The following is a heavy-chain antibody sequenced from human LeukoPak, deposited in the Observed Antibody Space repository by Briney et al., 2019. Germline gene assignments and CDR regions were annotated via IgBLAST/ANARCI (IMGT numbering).Heavy chain of an antibody. CDR1: GFTFSNYL. Sequence: AGGSLRLSCAASGFTFSNYLMYWVRQAPGKGLEWVAVISSDGTNRYYADSVKGRFTISRDNSKNTLSLQMNSLRAEDTAVYYCARDGFGSSSWDHYYYGMDVWGQGTTVTVSS. D-gene: IGHD6-13*01. CDR2: ISSDGTNR. V-gene: IGHV3-30-3*01. CDR3: ARDGFGSSSWDHYYYGMDV. J-gene: IGHJ6*02.